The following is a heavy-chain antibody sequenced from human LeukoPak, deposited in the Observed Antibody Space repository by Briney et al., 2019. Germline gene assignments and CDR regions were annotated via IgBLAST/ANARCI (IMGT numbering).Heavy chain of an antibody. CDR1: GYTFTAYY. CDR2: INPNSGVT. V-gene: IGHV1-2*02. J-gene: IGHJ4*02. CDR3: ARVPGAVAPADY. D-gene: IGHD6-19*01. Sequence: ASVTVSCKASGYTFTAYYMHWVRQAPGQGLEWMGWINPNSGVTNYAQSFQGRVTMTSDTSISTAYMELNSLTSDDAAVYYCARVPGAVAPADYWGQGTLVTVSS.